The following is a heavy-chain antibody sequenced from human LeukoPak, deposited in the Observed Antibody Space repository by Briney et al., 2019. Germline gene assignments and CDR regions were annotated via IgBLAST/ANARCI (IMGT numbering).Heavy chain of an antibody. D-gene: IGHD1-26*01. CDR3: AKENPVGGTNYFDY. J-gene: IGHJ4*02. CDR2: ISGSGGST. V-gene: IGHV3-23*01. CDR1: GFTFNSYA. Sequence: GGSLRLSCAASGFTFNSYAMSWVRQAPGKGLEWVSAISGSGGSTYYPDSVKGRFIISRDNSKNTLSLQMNSLRPEDTAVYYCAKENPVGGTNYFDYWGQGTLVTVPS.